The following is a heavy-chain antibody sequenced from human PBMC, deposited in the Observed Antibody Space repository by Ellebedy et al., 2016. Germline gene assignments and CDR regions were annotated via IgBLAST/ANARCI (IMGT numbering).Heavy chain of an antibody. CDR2: IKSKTDGGTT. CDR3: STGRSL. Sequence: GESLKISCAASGFTFSHAWMSWVRQAPGKGLQWVGRIKSKTDGGTTDYAAPVKGRFTISRDDSKNTLYLQMNSLKTEDTAVYYCSTGRSLWGQGALVIVSS. D-gene: IGHD3-10*01. CDR1: GFTFSHAW. J-gene: IGHJ4*02. V-gene: IGHV3-15*01.